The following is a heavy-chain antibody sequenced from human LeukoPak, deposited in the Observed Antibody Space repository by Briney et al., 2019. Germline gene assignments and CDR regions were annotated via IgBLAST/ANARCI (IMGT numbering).Heavy chain of an antibody. Sequence: SETLSLTCTVSGGSISNYYWSWIRQPPGMGLEWIGYINYSGSTNYNPSLKNQVTISVDTSKNQFSLKVTSVTAADTAVYYCARLNGGYWGQGTLVTVSS. D-gene: IGHD1-1*01. V-gene: IGHV4-59*08. CDR2: INYSGST. CDR1: GGSISNYY. CDR3: ARLNGGY. J-gene: IGHJ4*02.